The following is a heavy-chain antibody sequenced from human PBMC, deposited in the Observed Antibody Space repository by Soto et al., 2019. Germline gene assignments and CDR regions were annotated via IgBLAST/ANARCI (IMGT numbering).Heavy chain of an antibody. CDR3: ARDRGVRGVIPYYYYYGMDV. CDR2: INPNSGGT. CDR1: GYTFTGYY. V-gene: IGHV1-2*04. J-gene: IGHJ6*02. D-gene: IGHD3-10*01. Sequence: QVQLVQSGAEVKKPGASVKVSCKASGYTFTGYYMHWVRQAPGQGLEWMGWINPNSGGTNYAQKFQGWVTMTRDTSISTAYMELSRLRSDDTAVYYCARDRGVRGVIPYYYYYGMDVWGQGTTVTVSS.